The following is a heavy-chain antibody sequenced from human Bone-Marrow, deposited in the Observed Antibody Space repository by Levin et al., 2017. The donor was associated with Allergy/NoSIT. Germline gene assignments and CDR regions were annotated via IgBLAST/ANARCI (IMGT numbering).Heavy chain of an antibody. CDR1: GFSLGPSGVG. V-gene: IGHV2-5*02. J-gene: IGHJ3*01. Sequence: SGPTLVKPPQTLTLTCTFSGFSLGPSGVGVGWIRQPPGKAPEWLALIYWDDDTRYSASLKSRLSITKDTSRDQVVLTMTNMDPVDTGTYFCARFSSGWFAPGPRDSFHVWGQGTTVTVSS. CDR3: ARFSSGWFAPGPRDSFHV. D-gene: IGHD3-10*01. CDR2: IYWDDDT.